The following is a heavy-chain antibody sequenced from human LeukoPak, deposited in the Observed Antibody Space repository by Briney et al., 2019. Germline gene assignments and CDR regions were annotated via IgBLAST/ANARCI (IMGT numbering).Heavy chain of an antibody. V-gene: IGHV3-74*01. CDR3: ASYYGSGSYYKLDS. J-gene: IGHJ4*02. D-gene: IGHD3-10*01. Sequence: GGSLRLSCAASGFTFSSYWMHWVRQAPGKGLVWVSRINNDGSSTIYADSVKGRFTISRDNAKNTLYLQMNSLRAEDTAVYYCASYYGSGSYYKLDSWGQGTLVTVSS. CDR2: INNDGSST. CDR1: GFTFSSYW.